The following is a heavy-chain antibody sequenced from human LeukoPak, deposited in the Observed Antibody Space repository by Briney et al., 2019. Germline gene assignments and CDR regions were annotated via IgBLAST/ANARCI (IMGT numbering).Heavy chain of an antibody. D-gene: IGHD2-8*02. CDR1: GGSISSSNW. V-gene: IGHV4-4*02. J-gene: IGHJ6*03. Sequence: SETLSLTCAVSGGSISSSNWWSWVRQPPGKGLEWIGEIYHSGSTNYNPSLKSRVTISVDKSKNQFSLKLSSVTAADTAVYYCASLVVSFYYYYMDVWGKGTTVTISS. CDR2: IYHSGST. CDR3: ASLVVSFYYYYMDV.